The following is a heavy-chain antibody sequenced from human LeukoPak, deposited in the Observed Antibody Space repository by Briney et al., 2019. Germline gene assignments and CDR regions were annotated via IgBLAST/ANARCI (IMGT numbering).Heavy chain of an antibody. J-gene: IGHJ5*02. CDR1: GGSISSYY. D-gene: IGHD6-19*01. CDR2: IYYSGST. V-gene: IGHV4-59*01. CDR3: ARWYSSGWYHWFDP. Sequence: SETLSLTCTVSGGSISSYYWSWIRQPPGKGLEWIGYIYYSGSTNYNPSLKSRVTISVDTSKNQFSLKLSSVTAADTAVYYCARWYSSGWYHWFDPWGQGTLVTVSS.